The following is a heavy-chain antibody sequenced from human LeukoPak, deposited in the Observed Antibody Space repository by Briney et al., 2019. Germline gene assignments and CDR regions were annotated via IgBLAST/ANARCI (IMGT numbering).Heavy chain of an antibody. V-gene: IGHV3-30-3*01. J-gene: IGHJ4*02. D-gene: IGHD3-10*01. CDR2: ISYDGSNK. Sequence: GGSLRLSCAASGFTFSSYAMHWVRQAPGKGLEWVAVISYDGSNKYYADSVKGRFTISRDNSKNTLYLQMNSLRAEDTAVYYCATYGSGSYFNFDYWGQGTLVTVSS. CDR3: ATYGSGSYFNFDY. CDR1: GFTFSSYA.